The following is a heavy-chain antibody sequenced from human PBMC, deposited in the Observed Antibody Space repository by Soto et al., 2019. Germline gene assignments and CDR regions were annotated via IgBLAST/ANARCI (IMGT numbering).Heavy chain of an antibody. J-gene: IGHJ5*02. CDR1: GGSISSSSYY. CDR2: IYYSGST. Sequence: PSETLSLTCTVSGGSISSSSYYWAWIRQPPGKGLEWIGYIYYSGSTNYNPSLKSRVTISVDTSKNQFSLKLSSVTAADTAVYYCAGHIAARLLLGWFDPWGQGTLVTVSS. CDR3: AGHIAARLLLGWFDP. V-gene: IGHV4-61*05. D-gene: IGHD6-6*01.